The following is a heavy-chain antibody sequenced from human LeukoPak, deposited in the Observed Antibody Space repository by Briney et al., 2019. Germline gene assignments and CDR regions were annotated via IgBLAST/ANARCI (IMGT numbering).Heavy chain of an antibody. CDR3: ARYDFWSGYYGY. Sequence: SETLTLTCAVYGGSLSGYYWSWIRQPPGKGLEWIGEINHSGSTNYNPSLKSRVTISVDTSKNQFSLKLSSVTAADTAVYYCARYDFWSGYYGYWGQGTLVTVSS. J-gene: IGHJ4*02. CDR1: GGSLSGYY. CDR2: INHSGST. V-gene: IGHV4-34*01. D-gene: IGHD3-3*01.